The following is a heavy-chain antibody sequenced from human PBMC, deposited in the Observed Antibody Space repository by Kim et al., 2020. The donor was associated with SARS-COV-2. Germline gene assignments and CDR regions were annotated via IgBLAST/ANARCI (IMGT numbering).Heavy chain of an antibody. J-gene: IGHJ4*02. CDR3: MRDPGTC. CDR1: GFIIRTYW. D-gene: IGHD3-10*01. V-gene: IGHV3-7*01. CDR2: IKEDGSEA. Sequence: GGSLRLSCVASGFIIRTYWMTWVRQPPGKGLEWVGNIKEDGSEAYYADSVKGRFTISRDNAKNSLYLQMNSLRAEDTAVYYCMRDPGTCWGQGTLVIVSS.